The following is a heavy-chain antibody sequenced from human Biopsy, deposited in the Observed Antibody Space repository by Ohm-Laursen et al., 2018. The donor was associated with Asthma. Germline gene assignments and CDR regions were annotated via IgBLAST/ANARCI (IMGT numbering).Heavy chain of an antibody. Sequence: SETLSLTCPVSGGSVSTGSYYWSWIRQPPGKGLEWLGYIYYTGSDNYNPSLKSRVTISVDTSKNQFSLRLNSVTAADTAVYYCARGPNYHGSGRAHIGMDVWGQGTTVTVSS. CDR3: ARGPNYHGSGRAHIGMDV. CDR2: IYYTGSD. D-gene: IGHD3-10*01. CDR1: GGSVSTGSYY. J-gene: IGHJ6*02. V-gene: IGHV4-61*01.